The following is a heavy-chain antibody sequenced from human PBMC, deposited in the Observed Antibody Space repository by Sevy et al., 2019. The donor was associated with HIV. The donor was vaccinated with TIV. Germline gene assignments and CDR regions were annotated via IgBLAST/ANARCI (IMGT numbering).Heavy chain of an antibody. CDR1: GGTFSSYA. Sequence: ASVKVSCKASGGTFSSYAISWVRQAPGQGLEWMGGIIPIFGTANYAQKFQGRVTITADESTGTAYMELSSLRSEDTAVYYCATPGWLLTSMVRGVIIDPKFDYWGQGTLVTVSS. V-gene: IGHV1-69*13. CDR2: IIPIFGTA. D-gene: IGHD3-10*01. J-gene: IGHJ4*02. CDR3: ATPGWLLTSMVRGVIIDPKFDY.